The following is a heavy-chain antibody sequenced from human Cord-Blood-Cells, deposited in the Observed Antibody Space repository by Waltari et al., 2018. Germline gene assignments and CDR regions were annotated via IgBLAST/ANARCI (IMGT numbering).Heavy chain of an antibody. D-gene: IGHD2-2*01. Sequence: QVQLQQWGAGLLKPSETLSLTCAVYGGSFSGYYWRWIRQPPGKGLEWIGEINHSGSTNYNPSLKSRVTISVDTSKNQFSLKLSSVTAADTAVYYCARGGGADCSSTSCYVDYWGQGTLVTVSS. CDR3: ARGGGADCSSTSCYVDY. CDR2: INHSGST. V-gene: IGHV4-34*01. J-gene: IGHJ4*02. CDR1: GGSFSGYY.